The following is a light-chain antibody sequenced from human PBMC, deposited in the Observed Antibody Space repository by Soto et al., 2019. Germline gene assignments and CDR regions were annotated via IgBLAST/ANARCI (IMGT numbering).Light chain of an antibody. CDR3: MQALETPYT. V-gene: IGKV2-28*01. J-gene: IGKJ2*01. Sequence: VMTQSPPSLTVTPGEPASISCRSSQRLLHSNGNTFLDWYLQKPGQSPQLLIYLGSNRASGVPERVSGSEAGTDFTLKISRVEAEDAGVYYCMQALETPYTFGQGTKLEIK. CDR1: QRLLHSNGNTF. CDR2: LGS.